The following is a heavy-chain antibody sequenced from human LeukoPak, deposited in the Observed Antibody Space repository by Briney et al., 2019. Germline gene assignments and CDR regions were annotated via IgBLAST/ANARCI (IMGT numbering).Heavy chain of an antibody. Sequence: PGGSLRLSCAASGFTFSSYAMSWVRQAPGKGLEWVSAISGSGGSTYYADSVKGRFTISRDNSKNTLYLQMDSLRAEDTAVYYCARDRPLSTYYYGSGSYYYYYGMDVWGQGTTVTVSS. J-gene: IGHJ6*02. V-gene: IGHV3-23*01. CDR3: ARDRPLSTYYYGSGSYYYYYGMDV. CDR2: ISGSGGST. D-gene: IGHD3-10*01. CDR1: GFTFSSYA.